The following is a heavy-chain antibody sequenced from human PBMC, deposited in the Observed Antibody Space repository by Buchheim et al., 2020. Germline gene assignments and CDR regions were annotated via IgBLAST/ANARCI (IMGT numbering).Heavy chain of an antibody. V-gene: IGHV3-30*18. D-gene: IGHD4-17*01. CDR3: AKADYGDYVVYYFGMDV. J-gene: IGHJ6*02. CDR1: GFTFSSYG. CDR2: ISYDGSNK. Sequence: QVQLVESGGGVVQPGRALRLSCAASGFTFSSYGMHWVRRAPGKGLEWVAVISYDGSNKYYADSVKGRFTISRDNSKNTLYLQMNSLRAEDTAVYYCAKADYGDYVVYYFGMDVRGQGTT.